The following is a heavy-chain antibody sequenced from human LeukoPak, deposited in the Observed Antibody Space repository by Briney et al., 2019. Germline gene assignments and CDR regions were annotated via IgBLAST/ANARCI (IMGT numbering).Heavy chain of an antibody. Sequence: SETLSLACAVYGGPFSGYYWSWIRQSPGKGLEWIGEINQSGSTTYKPSLKGRVTISVDTSKTQFSLKLSSVTAADTAVYYCARGKEYCGGDCFSSWYFDLWGRGTLVTVSS. CDR1: GGPFSGYY. J-gene: IGHJ2*01. CDR3: ARGKEYCGGDCFSSWYFDL. CDR2: INQSGST. V-gene: IGHV4-34*01. D-gene: IGHD2-21*02.